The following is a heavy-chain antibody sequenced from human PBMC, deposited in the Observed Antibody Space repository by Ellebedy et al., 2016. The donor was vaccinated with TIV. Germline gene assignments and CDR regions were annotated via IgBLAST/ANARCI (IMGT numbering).Heavy chain of an antibody. J-gene: IGHJ4*02. Sequence: PGGSLRLSCAASGFTFSPYAMAWVRQAPGKGLEWVSGIVGSGAQKYADSVKGRFTISRDNSKNSLYLQMNSLRAEDTAVYYCAADASGSFGDYWGQGTLVTVSS. CDR2: IVGSGA. CDR3: AADASGSFGDY. CDR1: GFTFSPYA. D-gene: IGHD3-16*01. V-gene: IGHV3-23*01.